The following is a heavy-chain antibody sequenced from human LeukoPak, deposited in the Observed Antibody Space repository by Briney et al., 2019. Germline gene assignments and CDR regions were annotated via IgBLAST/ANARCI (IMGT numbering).Heavy chain of an antibody. CDR2: IIPIFGTA. D-gene: IGHD2-15*01. CDR3: ARQSAGSDMGKAFDI. CDR1: GGTFSSYA. J-gene: IGHJ3*02. Sequence: VASVTVSCTASGGTFSSYAVSWVRQAPGQGLEWMGGIIPIFGTANYAQKFKDRVTITADEYMRTAYMELSSLRFEDTAVYYCARQSAGSDMGKAFDIWGQGTMVTVSS. V-gene: IGHV1-69*13.